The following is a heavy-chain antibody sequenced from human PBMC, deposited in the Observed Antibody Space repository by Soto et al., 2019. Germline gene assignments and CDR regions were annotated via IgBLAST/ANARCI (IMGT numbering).Heavy chain of an antibody. J-gene: IGHJ4*02. CDR3: ARGDYGPYYFDY. V-gene: IGHV1-2*04. CDR2: INPNSGGT. CDR1: GYTFTGYY. D-gene: IGHD4-17*01. Sequence: QVQLVQSGAEVKKPGASVKVSCKASGYTFTGYYMHWVRQAPGQGLEWMGWINPNSGGTNYAQKLQGWVTMTRDTSISTAYMELSRLRSDDTAVYYCARGDYGPYYFDYWGQGTLVTVSS.